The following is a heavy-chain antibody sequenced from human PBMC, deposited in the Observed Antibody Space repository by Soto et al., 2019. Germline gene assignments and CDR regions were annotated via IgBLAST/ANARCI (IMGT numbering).Heavy chain of an antibody. J-gene: IGHJ4*02. Sequence: PGESLKISCQSSDYSFTTNWIDWVRQMPGKGLEWMGTIFPGDSDTRYSPSFQGRVTISADKSISTAYLQWSSLKASDTAIYYCARPYGGDSWGQGTLVTVSS. V-gene: IGHV5-51*01. CDR3: ARPYGGDS. CDR1: DYSFTTNW. CDR2: IFPGDSDT. D-gene: IGHD4-17*01.